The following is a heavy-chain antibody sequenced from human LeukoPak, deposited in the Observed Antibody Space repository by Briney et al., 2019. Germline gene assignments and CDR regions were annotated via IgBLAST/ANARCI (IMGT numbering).Heavy chain of an antibody. CDR3: ANLGPFYSSSSELRLP. V-gene: IGHV4-4*02. D-gene: IGHD6-13*01. CDR1: GGSISSSNW. Sequence: SETLSLTCAVSGGSISSSNWWSWIRQPPGKGLEWIGEISQSGSTNYNPSLKSRVNISLDTSENHFSLKLSSVTAADTAVYYCANLGPFYSSSSELRLPWGQGTLVTVSS. J-gene: IGHJ5*02. CDR2: ISQSGST.